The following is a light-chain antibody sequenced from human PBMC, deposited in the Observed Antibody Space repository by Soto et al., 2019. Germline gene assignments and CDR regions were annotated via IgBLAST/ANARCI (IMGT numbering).Light chain of an antibody. Sequence: EIVMTQSPATLSVSPGERATLSCRASESVSRHLAWYQQKPGQAHRLLIYDASTRATGIPDRFSGGVSGTEFTLTISSLQSEDFVVYYCQQYNSWPPITFGQGTRLEIK. CDR1: ESVSRH. CDR3: QQYNSWPPIT. J-gene: IGKJ5*01. CDR2: DAS. V-gene: IGKV3-15*01.